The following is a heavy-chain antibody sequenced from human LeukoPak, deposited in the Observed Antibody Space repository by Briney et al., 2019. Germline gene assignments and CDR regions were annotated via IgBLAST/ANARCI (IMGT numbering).Heavy chain of an antibody. CDR2: INHSGST. D-gene: IGHD2-2*02. V-gene: IGHV4-34*01. Sequence: SETLSLTCAVYGGSFSGYYWSWIRQPPGKGLEWIGEINHSGSTNYNPSLKSRVTISVDTSKNQFSLKLSSVTAADTAVYYCARGRSVVVPAAIPRGLPYDYWGQGTLVTVSS. CDR1: GGSFSGYY. CDR3: ARGRSVVVPAAIPRGLPYDY. J-gene: IGHJ4*02.